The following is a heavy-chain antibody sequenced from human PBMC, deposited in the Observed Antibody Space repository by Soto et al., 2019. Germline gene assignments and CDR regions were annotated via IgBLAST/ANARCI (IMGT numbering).Heavy chain of an antibody. CDR3: ARGVLH. Sequence: QVQLQESGPGLVQPSQTLSLTCPVSGGSISSGGYYWGWIRQHPGTGLAWIGHISYRGSTYYNTSLKSRVTISGDTSRNQFSLIVNSVTAADTAVYYCARGVLHWGQGTLVTVSS. CDR2: ISYRGST. CDR1: GGSISSGGYY. J-gene: IGHJ4*01. V-gene: IGHV4-31*03.